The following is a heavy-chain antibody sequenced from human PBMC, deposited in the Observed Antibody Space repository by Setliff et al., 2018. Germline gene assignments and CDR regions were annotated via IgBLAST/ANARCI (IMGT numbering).Heavy chain of an antibody. CDR2: IIPIFGTA. V-gene: IGHV1-69*05. J-gene: IGHJ5*02. D-gene: IGHD6-13*01. Sequence: GASVKVSCKASGGTFSSYDISWVRQAPGQGLEWMGRIIPIFGTANYAQKFQGRVTITRDTSASTAYMELSSLRSEDTAVYYCARDRAYSSSWFLWFDPWGQGTLVTVSS. CDR3: ARDRAYSSSWFLWFDP. CDR1: GGTFSSYD.